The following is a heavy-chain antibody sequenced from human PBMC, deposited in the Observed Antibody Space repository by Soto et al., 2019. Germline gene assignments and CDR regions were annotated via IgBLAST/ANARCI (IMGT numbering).Heavy chain of an antibody. V-gene: IGHV4-4*02. CDR3: AREIVTAGGNNYFDP. CDR1: GGTVASSHW. D-gene: IGHD2-21*02. CDR2: VYHTGDT. J-gene: IGHJ5*02. Sequence: QVQLQESGPRLVKPSGSPSLTCGVSGGTVASSHWWRWVRQSPGGGVEWIGNVYHTGDTNFNPSLQSRVTISVDKSNNQFSLRLNSLTAADTAVYFCAREIVTAGGNNYFDPWGPGTLVTVSS.